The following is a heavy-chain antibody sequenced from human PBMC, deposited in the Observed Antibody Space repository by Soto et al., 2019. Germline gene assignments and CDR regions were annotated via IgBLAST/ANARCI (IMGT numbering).Heavy chain of an antibody. D-gene: IGHD1-1*01. CDR3: ARVTERRAEFDY. CDR1: GYTFTGYY. Sequence: ASVKVSCKASGYTFTGYYMHWVRQAPGQGLEWMGIINPSGGSTSYAQKFQGRVTMTRDTSTSTVYMELSSLRSEDTAVYYCARVTERRAEFDYWGQGTLVTVSS. J-gene: IGHJ4*02. V-gene: IGHV1-46*01. CDR2: INPSGGST.